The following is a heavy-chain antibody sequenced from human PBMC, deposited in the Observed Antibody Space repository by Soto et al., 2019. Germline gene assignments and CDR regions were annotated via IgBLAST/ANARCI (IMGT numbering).Heavy chain of an antibody. CDR1: GFTFSSYS. V-gene: IGHV3-21*01. J-gene: IGHJ6*02. Sequence: RLSCAASGFTFSSYSMNWVRQAPGKGLEWVSSISSSSSYIYYADSVKGRFTISRDNAKNSLYLQMNSLRAEDTAVYYCAREGTATFYYYYGMDVWGQGTTVTVSS. CDR2: ISSSSSYI. D-gene: IGHD2-15*01. CDR3: AREGTATFYYYYGMDV.